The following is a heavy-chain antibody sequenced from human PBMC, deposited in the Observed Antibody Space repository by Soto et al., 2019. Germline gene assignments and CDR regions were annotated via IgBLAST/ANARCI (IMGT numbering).Heavy chain of an antibody. CDR1: GFTISSYG. D-gene: IGHD3-22*01. CDR2: ISYDGSNK. V-gene: IGHV3-30*18. CDR3: AKGYYYDSSGYYYFDY. J-gene: IGHJ4*02. Sequence: GGSLRLSCAASGFTISSYGMHWVRQAPGKGLEWVAVISYDGSNKYYADSVKGRFNISRDNSKNTLYLQMNSLRAEDTAVYYCAKGYYYDSSGYYYFDYWGQGTLVTVSS.